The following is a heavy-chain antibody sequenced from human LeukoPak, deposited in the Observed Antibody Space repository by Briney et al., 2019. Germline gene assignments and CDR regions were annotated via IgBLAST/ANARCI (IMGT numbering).Heavy chain of an antibody. CDR3: ARDHANSGSYEFDY. CDR1: GFTFSSYA. D-gene: IGHD1-26*01. J-gene: IGHJ4*02. Sequence: GGSLRLSCAASGFTFSSYAMHWVRQAPGKGLEYVSAISSNGGSTYYANSVKGRFTISRDNSKNTLYLQMGSLRAEDMAVYYCARDHANSGSYEFDYWGQGTLVTVSS. V-gene: IGHV3-64*01. CDR2: ISSNGGST.